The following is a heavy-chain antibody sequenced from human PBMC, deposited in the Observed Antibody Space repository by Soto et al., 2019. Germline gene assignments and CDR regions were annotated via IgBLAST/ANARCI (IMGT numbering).Heavy chain of an antibody. Sequence: GGSLRLSCAASGFTFSSYSMNWVRQAPGKGLEWVSSISSSSSYIYYADSVKGRFTISRDNAKNSLYLQMNSLRAEDTAVYYCARDVEVVVITKKYYYYGLDVWGQGTTVTVSS. V-gene: IGHV3-21*01. CDR3: ARDVEVVVITKKYYYYGLDV. CDR2: ISSSSSYI. D-gene: IGHD3-22*01. J-gene: IGHJ6*02. CDR1: GFTFSSYS.